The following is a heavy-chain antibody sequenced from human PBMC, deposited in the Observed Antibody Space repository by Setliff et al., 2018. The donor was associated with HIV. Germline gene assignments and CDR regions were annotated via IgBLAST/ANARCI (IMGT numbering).Heavy chain of an antibody. CDR3: ARITVQLWYFDY. J-gene: IGHJ4*02. CDR2: INQNGNQR. D-gene: IGHD5-18*01. Sequence: GGSLRLSCTASGFNSGSYWMNWVRQAPGKGPEWVANINQNGNQRYYVDSVKGRFTISRDKAKNSVYLQMNSLRVEDTAIYYCARITVQLWYFDYWGQGAPVTVSS. V-gene: IGHV3-7*03. CDR1: GFNSGSYW.